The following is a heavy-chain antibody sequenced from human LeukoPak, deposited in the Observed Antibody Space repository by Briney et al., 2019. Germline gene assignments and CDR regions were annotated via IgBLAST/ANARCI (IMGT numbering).Heavy chain of an antibody. CDR3: AKDERGYSYGDYYFDY. CDR1: GFIFSSYG. V-gene: IGHV3-30*02. D-gene: IGHD5-18*01. CDR2: IRFDGSDK. Sequence: PGGSLRLSCAASGFIFSSYGMHWVRQAPGKGLEWVSFIRFDGSDKYHADSVKGRFTTSRDNSKNTLYLHMNSLRAEDTAVYYCAKDERGYSYGDYYFDYWGQGTLVTVSS. J-gene: IGHJ4*02.